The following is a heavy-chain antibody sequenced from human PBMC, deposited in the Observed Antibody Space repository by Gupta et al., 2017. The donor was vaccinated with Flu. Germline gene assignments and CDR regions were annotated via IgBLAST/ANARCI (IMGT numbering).Heavy chain of an antibody. Sequence: QVQLQHSVAGLLTPSENLFLTCAVYGWSLSGYYWSWIRQSPGKGLEWIGEINHSGDTNYNPSLKSRITISVDTSRSQFSLNLTSVTAADTAVYYCARLRPLLRFLAAWGQGTQVTVSS. V-gene: IGHV4-34*02. D-gene: IGHD3-3*01. J-gene: IGHJ5*02. CDR1: GWSLSGYY. CDR3: ARLRPLLRFLAA. CDR2: INHSGDT.